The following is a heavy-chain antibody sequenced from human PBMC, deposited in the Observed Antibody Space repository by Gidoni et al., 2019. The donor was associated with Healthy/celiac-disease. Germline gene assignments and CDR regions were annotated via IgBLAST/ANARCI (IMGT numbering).Heavy chain of an antibody. CDR2: IYYSGST. D-gene: IGHD3-22*01. J-gene: IGHJ5*02. Sequence: QVQLQESGPGLVKPSQTLSLTCTVSGGSISSGDYYWSWIRQPPGKGLEWIGYIYYSGSTYYNPSLKSRVTISVDTSKNQFSLKLSSVTAADTAVYYCARAQRYDSSGYYQRDFWFDPWGQGTLVTVSS. CDR3: ARAQRYDSSGYYQRDFWFDP. V-gene: IGHV4-30-4*01. CDR1: GGSISSGDYY.